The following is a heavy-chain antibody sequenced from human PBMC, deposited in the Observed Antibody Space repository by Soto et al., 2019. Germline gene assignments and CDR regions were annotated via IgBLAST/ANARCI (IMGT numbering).Heavy chain of an antibody. CDR2: ISYDGTNK. CDR3: ARIRLNYYDSSMVDY. V-gene: IGHV3-30-3*01. D-gene: IGHD3-22*01. CDR1: GFSFSISP. J-gene: IGHJ4*02. Sequence: PGGSLRLSCAASGFSFSISPMHWVRQAPGKGPEWVALISYDGTNKFYADSVKGRFTISRDNSKSTLYLQVDSLRPEDTAVYYCARIRLNYYDSSMVDYWGQGTLVTVSS.